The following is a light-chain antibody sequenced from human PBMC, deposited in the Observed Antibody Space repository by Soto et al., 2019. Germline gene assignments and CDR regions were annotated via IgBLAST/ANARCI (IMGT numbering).Light chain of an antibody. J-gene: IGKJ3*01. CDR2: AAS. CDR1: QGISSY. V-gene: IGKV1-27*01. CDR3: QKYSGAPFT. Sequence: DIQMTQSPSSLSASVGDRVTITCRASQGISSYLAWYQQKPGKVPKLLISAASTLQSGVPSRFSGGGSGTHFTLTISSLQPEDVATYYCQKYSGAPFTFGPGTKLDIK.